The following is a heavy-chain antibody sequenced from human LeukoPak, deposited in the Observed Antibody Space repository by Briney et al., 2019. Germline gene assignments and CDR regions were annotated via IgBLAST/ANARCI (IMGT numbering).Heavy chain of an antibody. V-gene: IGHV4-59*01. CDR3: ARVGARAVVDY. CDR2: IYYSGST. D-gene: IGHD3-10*01. CDR1: GGSISSYY. Sequence: SETLSLTCTVSGGSISSYYWSWIRQPPGKGLEWIGYIYYSGSTNYNPSLKSRVTISVDTSKNQFSLKLSSVTAADTAVYYCARVGARAVVDYWGQGTLVTVPS. J-gene: IGHJ4*02.